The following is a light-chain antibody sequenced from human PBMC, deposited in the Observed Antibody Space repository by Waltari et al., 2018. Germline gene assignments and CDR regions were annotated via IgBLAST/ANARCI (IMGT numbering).Light chain of an antibody. Sequence: AIQTTQSPSSLSASLGNRGTITCRASSDIRNDLGWYQQKPGEAPRLLIFAATTLQSGVPSMFSCSGSCTDCTLTISSLQPEDFATYFCLQDYIFPLTFGGGTTVEI. V-gene: IGKV1-6*01. CDR2: AAT. CDR3: LQDYIFPLT. CDR1: SDIRND. J-gene: IGKJ4*01.